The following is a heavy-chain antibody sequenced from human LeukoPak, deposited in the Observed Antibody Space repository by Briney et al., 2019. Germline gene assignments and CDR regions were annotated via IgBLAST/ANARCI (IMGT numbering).Heavy chain of an antibody. J-gene: IGHJ6*03. CDR3: AKDSCRSTSCYYMDV. V-gene: IGHV3-21*01. D-gene: IGHD2-2*01. CDR1: EFTFSSYS. Sequence: PGGSLRLSCAASEFTFSSYSMNWVRQAPGKGLEWVSSISGSSTYIYYADSVKGRFSISRDNAKNSLYLQMNSLRAEDTAVYYCAKDSCRSTSCYYMDVWGKGTTVTVSS. CDR2: ISGSSTYI.